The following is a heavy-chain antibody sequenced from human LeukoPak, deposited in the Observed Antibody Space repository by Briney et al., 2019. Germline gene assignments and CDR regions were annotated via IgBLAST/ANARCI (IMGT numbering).Heavy chain of an antibody. V-gene: IGHV3-30*18. CDR3: AKVHYGGAFDY. D-gene: IGHD4-23*01. Sequence: PGRSLRLSCAASGFTFSSYGMHWVRQAPGKGLEWVAVISYDGSNKYYADSVKGRFTISRDNSKNTLYLQMNSLRAEDTAVYYCAKVHYGGAFDYWGQGTLVTVSS. J-gene: IGHJ4*02. CDR1: GFTFSSYG. CDR2: ISYDGSNK.